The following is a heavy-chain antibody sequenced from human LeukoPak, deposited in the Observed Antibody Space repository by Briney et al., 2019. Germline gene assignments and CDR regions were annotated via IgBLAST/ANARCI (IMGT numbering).Heavy chain of an antibody. Sequence: SGTLSLTCGVSGGSISSTNWWSWVRQPPGQGLEWIGEISLSGLTNYNPSLKSRVTMSLDKSKNHLSLNLTSVTAADTAVYYCARESPLSSGWYYYDYWGQGTLVTVSS. CDR3: ARESPLSSGWYYYDY. CDR1: GGSISSTNW. J-gene: IGHJ4*02. D-gene: IGHD6-19*01. V-gene: IGHV4-4*02. CDR2: ISLSGLT.